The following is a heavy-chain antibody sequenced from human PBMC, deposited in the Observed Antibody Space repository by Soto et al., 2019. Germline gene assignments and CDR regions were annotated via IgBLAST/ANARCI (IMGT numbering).Heavy chain of an antibody. Sequence: SGPTLVNPTQTLTLTCSFSGFSLSTLGMSVSWIRQPPGKALEWLALIDWEDEKYFSTSLQTRLSIFKDSSKSHVLLTITNVGPLDSATYFCARVSGSFQKGFDSWGQGTLVTVSS. CDR2: IDWEDEK. CDR3: ARVSGSFQKGFDS. V-gene: IGHV2-70*01. J-gene: IGHJ4*02. D-gene: IGHD1-26*01. CDR1: GFSLSTLGMS.